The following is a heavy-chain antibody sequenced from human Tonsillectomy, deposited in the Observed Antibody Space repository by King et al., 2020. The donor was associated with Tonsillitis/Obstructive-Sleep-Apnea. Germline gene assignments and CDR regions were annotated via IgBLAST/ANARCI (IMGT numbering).Heavy chain of an antibody. CDR2: INPYCGGT. D-gene: IGHD3-10*01. Sequence: QLVQSGAEVKKPGASVKVSCKASGYTFTGYYMHWVRQAPGQGLEWMGRINPYCGGTNYAQKFQGRVTMTRTTPVRPSYMELGRLRSDDTAVYYCAWEAGSGSYYPDYYYYYMDVWGKGTTVTVSS. V-gene: IGHV1-2*06. CDR3: AWEAGSGSYYPDYYYYYMDV. CDR1: GYTFTGYY. J-gene: IGHJ6*03.